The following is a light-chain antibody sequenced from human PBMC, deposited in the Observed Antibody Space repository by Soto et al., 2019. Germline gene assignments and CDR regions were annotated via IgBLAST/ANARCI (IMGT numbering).Light chain of an antibody. J-gene: IGKJ4*01. V-gene: IGKV1-39*01. Sequence: DIQMTQSPSSLSASVGDRVTITCRASRSITTYLNWYRQKPGKAPKLPIYAASSLQSGVPSRFSGSGSETEFTLSISSLQPEDFATYFCQQIYSAPLTFGGGTKV. CDR3: QQIYSAPLT. CDR1: RSITTY. CDR2: AAS.